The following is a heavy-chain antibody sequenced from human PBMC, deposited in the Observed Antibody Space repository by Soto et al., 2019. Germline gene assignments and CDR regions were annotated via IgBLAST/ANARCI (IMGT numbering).Heavy chain of an antibody. D-gene: IGHD3-22*01. CDR2: VGTSDYST. J-gene: IGHJ5*02. CDR3: AKDFRAFYYESSGHYDWLDP. V-gene: IGHV3-23*01. CDR1: GFPLSSYA. Sequence: EVQLLESGGGLVRPGGSLRLSCAASGFPLSSYAMSWVRQAPGKGLEWVSGVGTSDYSTYYADSVKGRFTISRDDSKNTVFLQMNSLRAEDTAVYYCAKDFRAFYYESSGHYDWLDPWGQGALVTVSS.